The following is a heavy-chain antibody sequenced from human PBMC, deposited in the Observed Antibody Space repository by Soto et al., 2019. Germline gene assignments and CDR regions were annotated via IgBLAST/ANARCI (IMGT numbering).Heavy chain of an antibody. CDR1: GGSFSGYY. J-gene: IGHJ6*02. CDR3: ARGNGSSWYSYYYGMDV. D-gene: IGHD6-13*01. CDR2: INHSGST. V-gene: IGHV4-34*01. Sequence: SETLSLTCAVYGGSFSGYYWSWIRQPPGKGLEWIGEINHSGSTNYNPSLKSRVTISVDTPKNQFSLKLSSVTAADTAVYYCARGNGSSWYSYYYGMDVWGQGTTVTV.